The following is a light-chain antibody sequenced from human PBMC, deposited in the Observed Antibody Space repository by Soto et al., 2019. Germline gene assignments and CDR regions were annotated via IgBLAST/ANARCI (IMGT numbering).Light chain of an antibody. CDR2: ATS. CDR1: HRVSSY. V-gene: IGKV3-15*01. CDR3: QQYNNWPRA. Sequence: EIVMTQSPATLSVSPGERATLSCRASHRVSSYLAWYQQKPGQAPRLLIYATSTRATGIPARFSGSGSGTEFTLTISSLQSEDFAVYYCQQYNNWPRAFGGGTKVESK. J-gene: IGKJ4*01.